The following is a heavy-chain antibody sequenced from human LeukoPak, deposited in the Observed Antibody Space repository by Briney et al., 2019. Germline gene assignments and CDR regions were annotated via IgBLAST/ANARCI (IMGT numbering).Heavy chain of an antibody. Sequence: SETLSLTCTVSGGSISSGSYYWSWIRQPAGKGLEWIGRIYTSGSTNYNPSLKSRVTISVDTSKNQFSPKLSSVTAADTAVYYCASGYYDFWSGTYYMDVWGKGTTVTVSS. V-gene: IGHV4-61*02. D-gene: IGHD3-3*01. CDR3: ASGYYDFWSGTYYMDV. CDR1: GGSISSGSYY. J-gene: IGHJ6*03. CDR2: IYTSGST.